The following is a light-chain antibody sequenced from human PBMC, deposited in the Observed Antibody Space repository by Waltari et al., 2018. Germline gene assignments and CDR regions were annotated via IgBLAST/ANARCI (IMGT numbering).Light chain of an antibody. CDR2: YDS. CDR3: QVWDANTDPGV. CDR1: NIESKS. Sequence: TARITCGGNNIESKSVHWYRQRPGQAPVLVISYDSDRPSGIPERFSGSNSGNTATLTISRVEAGDEADYYCQVWDANTDPGVFGTGTEVTVL. V-gene: IGLV3-21*01. J-gene: IGLJ1*01.